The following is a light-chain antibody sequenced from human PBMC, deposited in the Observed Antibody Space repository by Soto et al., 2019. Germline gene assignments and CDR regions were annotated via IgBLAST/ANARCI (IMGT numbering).Light chain of an antibody. J-gene: IGKJ1*01. CDR2: GAS. CDR3: QQYGSSPWT. Sequence: EIVLTQSPGTLSLSPGERATLSCRASQSVSSSYLAWYQQKPGQAPRLLIYGASSRATGIPDSLSGSGSGTDFTLTISRLEPEDFAVSYCQQYGSSPWTFGQGTKVEIK. CDR1: QSVSSSY. V-gene: IGKV3-20*01.